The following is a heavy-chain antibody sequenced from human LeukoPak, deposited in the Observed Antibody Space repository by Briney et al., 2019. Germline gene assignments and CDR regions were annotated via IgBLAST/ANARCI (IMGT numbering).Heavy chain of an antibody. CDR3: AREEKGGTFDY. Sequence: ASVTVSCNASGYTFTTYYMHWVRQAPGQGLEWMGIIYPSDGGLTYAQKFQGRVTMTRDTSTSTVYMELSSLRSEDTAVYYCAREEKGGTFDYWGQGTLVTVSS. CDR2: IYPSDGGL. V-gene: IGHV1-46*01. CDR1: GYTFTTYY. J-gene: IGHJ4*02. D-gene: IGHD3-16*01.